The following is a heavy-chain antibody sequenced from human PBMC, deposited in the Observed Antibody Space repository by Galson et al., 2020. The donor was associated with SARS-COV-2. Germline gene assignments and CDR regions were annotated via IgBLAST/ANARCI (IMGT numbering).Heavy chain of an antibody. CDR3: ALLSSSPPYYFDY. Sequence: GGSLRLSCAASGFTFDDYAMHWVRQTPGQGLEWVSGISWNSGSIGYADSVKGRFTISRDNAKNSLYLQMNSLRAEDTALYYCALLSSSPPYYFDYWGQGTLVTVSS. CDR2: ISWNSGSI. D-gene: IGHD2-15*01. J-gene: IGHJ4*02. CDR1: GFTFDDYA. V-gene: IGHV3-9*01.